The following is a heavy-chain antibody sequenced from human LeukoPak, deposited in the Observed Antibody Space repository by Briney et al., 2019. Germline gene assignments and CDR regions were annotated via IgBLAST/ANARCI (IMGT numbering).Heavy chain of an antibody. CDR1: GASINTNSFY. CDR2: VYYSGST. Sequence: SETLSLTCTVSGASINTNSFYWVWIRQPPGKGLEWIGSVYYSGSTYYNPSLSSRLTIAAYTTKNQFSLKLRSLTAADTAVYYCVRQASSEGGQGTLVTVSS. CDR3: VRQASSE. V-gene: IGHV4-39*01. J-gene: IGHJ1*01.